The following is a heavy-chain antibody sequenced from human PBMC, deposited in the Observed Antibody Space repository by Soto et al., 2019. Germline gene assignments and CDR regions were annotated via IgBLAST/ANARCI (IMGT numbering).Heavy chain of an antibody. CDR1: GFTFSSYG. CDR3: ARSSGSFDS. CDR2: ITNNSSNI. D-gene: IGHD1-26*01. J-gene: IGHJ4*02. V-gene: IGHV3-48*02. Sequence: GGSLSLSCAASGFTFSSYGMHWVRQAPGKGLEWVSVITNNSSNIYYADSVKGRFTISRDNAKNSLYLQMNSLRDEDTAVYYCARSSGSFDSWGQGTLVTVSS.